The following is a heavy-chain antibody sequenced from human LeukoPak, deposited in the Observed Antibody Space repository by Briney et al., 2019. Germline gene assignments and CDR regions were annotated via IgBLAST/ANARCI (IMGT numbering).Heavy chain of an antibody. Sequence: GGSLRLSCAASGFTFSSYWMSWVRQAPGKGLEWVANIKQDGSEKYYVDSVKGRFTISRDNAKNSLYLQMNSLRAEDTAVYYCARECPPPTMIVVVRENWFDPWGQGTLVTVSS. CDR2: IKQDGSEK. V-gene: IGHV3-7*01. J-gene: IGHJ5*02. D-gene: IGHD3-22*01. CDR3: ARECPPPTMIVVVRENWFDP. CDR1: GFTFSSYW.